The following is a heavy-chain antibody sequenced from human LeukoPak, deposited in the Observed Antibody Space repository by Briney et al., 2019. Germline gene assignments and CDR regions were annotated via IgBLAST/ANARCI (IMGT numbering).Heavy chain of an antibody. V-gene: IGHV3-48*04. J-gene: IGHJ4*02. CDR3: TRSGWDLGYFDY. CDR1: GFTFSSYT. Sequence: PGGSLRLSCAASGFTFSSYTMNWVRQAPGKGLEWVSYISRSSSTIYYADSVKGRFTISRDNAKNTLYLQMNSLRAEDTAVYFCTRSGWDLGYFDYWGQGTLVTVSS. CDR2: ISRSSSTI. D-gene: IGHD6-19*01.